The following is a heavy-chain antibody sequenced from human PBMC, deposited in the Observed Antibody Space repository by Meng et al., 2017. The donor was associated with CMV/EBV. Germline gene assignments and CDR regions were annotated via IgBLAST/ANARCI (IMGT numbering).Heavy chain of an antibody. J-gene: IGHJ4*02. D-gene: IGHD3-9*01. Sequence: GESLKISCAASGFTFSRYSMNWVRQAPGKGLEWVSSISSVRNYVDYVDSVKGRFTISRDNAKNSLFLQMNSLSADDTAVYYCARKGEYSGYDNYYGSVHWGQGTSVTVSS. V-gene: IGHV3-21*01. CDR2: ISSVRNYV. CDR3: ARKGEYSGYDNYYGSVH. CDR1: GFTFSRYS.